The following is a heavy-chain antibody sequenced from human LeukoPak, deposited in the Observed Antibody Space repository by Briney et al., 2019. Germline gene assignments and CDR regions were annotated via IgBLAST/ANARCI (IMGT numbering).Heavy chain of an antibody. D-gene: IGHD6-13*01. Sequence: GGSLRLSCAASGFTFSSYAMSWVRQAPGKGLEWVSAISGSGGSTYYADSVKGRFTISRDNSKNSLYLQMNSLRAEDTALYYCAKTGYSSSWNYYYYMDVWGKGTTATVSS. CDR1: GFTFSSYA. J-gene: IGHJ6*03. CDR3: AKTGYSSSWNYYYYMDV. CDR2: ISGSGGST. V-gene: IGHV3-23*01.